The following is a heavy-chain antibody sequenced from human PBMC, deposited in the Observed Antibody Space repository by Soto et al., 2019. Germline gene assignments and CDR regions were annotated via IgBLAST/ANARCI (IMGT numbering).Heavy chain of an antibody. CDR3: ATIPAATTYYFDY. D-gene: IGHD2-2*01. V-gene: IGHV4-61*08. J-gene: IGHJ4*02. Sequence: PSETLSLTCTVAGGSVSSGGYYWSWIRQPPGKGLEWIGYIYYSGSTKYNPSLMGRVSMSVDTSKNQFSLQLNSVTAADTSVYYCATIPAATTYYFDYWGQGALVTVSS. CDR2: IYYSGST. CDR1: GGSVSSGGYY.